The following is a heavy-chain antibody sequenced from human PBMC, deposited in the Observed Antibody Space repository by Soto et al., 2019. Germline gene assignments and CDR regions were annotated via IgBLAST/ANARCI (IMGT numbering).Heavy chain of an antibody. J-gene: IGHJ4*02. V-gene: IGHV1-46*03. CDR2: VTPSGGAT. D-gene: IGHD6-19*01. CDR3: ARDPVGWDFFDY. CDR1: GYTFTNYY. Sequence: QVQLVQSGAKVKKPGASVKVSCKASGYTFTNYYIHWVRQAPGQGLEWMGIVTPSGGATKYAQQFQGRVTMTADTSTNTVFMALTSLRSEETAVYYCARDPVGWDFFDYWGQGTLVAVSA.